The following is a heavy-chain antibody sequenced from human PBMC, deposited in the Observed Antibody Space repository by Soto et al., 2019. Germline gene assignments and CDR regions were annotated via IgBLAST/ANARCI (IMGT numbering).Heavy chain of an antibody. CDR1: GFTFSNYA. J-gene: IGHJ3*01. D-gene: IGHD3-22*01. CDR3: AKDIGPKHYDSSGDPFDV. V-gene: IGHV3-23*01. Sequence: EVQLLESGGGLVQPGGSLRLSCVASGFTFSNYAMNWVRQAPGKGLEWISAISGGGVNTYYADSVKGRISVSRDNTKSTPHLHMDSLQAADTAVYYCAKDIGPKHYDSSGDPFDVWGQGTKVTVSS. CDR2: ISGGGVNT.